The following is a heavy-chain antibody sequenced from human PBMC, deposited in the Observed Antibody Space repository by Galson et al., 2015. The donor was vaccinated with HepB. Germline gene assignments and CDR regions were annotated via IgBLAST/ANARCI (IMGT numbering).Heavy chain of an antibody. D-gene: IGHD3-3*01. Sequence: ETLSLTCAVYGGSFSGYYWSWIRQPPGKGLEWIGEINHSGSTNYNPSLKSRVTISVDTSKNQFSLKLSSVTAADTAVYYCARVRAGMRLRFLEWFPRGMDVWGQGTTVTVSS. CDR2: INHSGST. V-gene: IGHV4-34*01. CDR3: ARVRAGMRLRFLEWFPRGMDV. CDR1: GGSFSGYY. J-gene: IGHJ6*02.